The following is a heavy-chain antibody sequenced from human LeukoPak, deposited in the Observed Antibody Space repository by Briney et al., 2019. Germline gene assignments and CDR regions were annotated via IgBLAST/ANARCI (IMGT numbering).Heavy chain of an antibody. D-gene: IGHD2-2*01. CDR3: AKEGDYCSSVGCHKRGIDY. V-gene: IGHV3-33*06. CDR2: IWYDGSHD. J-gene: IGHJ4*02. CDR1: GFTFSHYA. Sequence: GTSLTLSCAASGFTFSHYAMHWVRQPPGKGLEWVAVIWYDGSHDTYTYSVKGRFTVSRDNFNNLMHLQMNSLRVEDTAVYYCAKEGDYCSSVGCHKRGIDYWGQGTLVTVSS.